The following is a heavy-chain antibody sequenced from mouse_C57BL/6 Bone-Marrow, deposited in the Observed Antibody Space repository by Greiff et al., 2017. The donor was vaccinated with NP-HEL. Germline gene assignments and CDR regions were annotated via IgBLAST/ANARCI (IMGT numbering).Heavy chain of an antibody. V-gene: IGHV1-61*01. Sequence: VQLQQPGAELVRPGSSVKLSCKASGYTFTSYWMDWVKQRPGQGLEWIGNIYPSDSEPHYNQKFKDKATLTVDKSSSTAYMQLSSLTSEDSAVYYCARRGIYYDYDFDYWGQGTTLTVSS. D-gene: IGHD2-4*01. J-gene: IGHJ2*01. CDR1: GYTFTSYW. CDR3: ARRGIYYDYDFDY. CDR2: IYPSDSEP.